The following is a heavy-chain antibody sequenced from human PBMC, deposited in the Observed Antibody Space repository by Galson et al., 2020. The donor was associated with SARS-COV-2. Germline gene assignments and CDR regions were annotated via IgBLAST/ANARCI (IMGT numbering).Heavy chain of an antibody. CDR2: IYYSGST. D-gene: IGHD3-10*01. CDR1: GGSISSYY. CDR3: AALWFGELWGWFDP. V-gene: IGHV4-59*13. J-gene: IGHJ5*02. Sequence: SETLSLTCTVSGGSISSYYWRWIRQPPGKGLEWLGYIYYSGSTNYNPSLKSRVTISVDTSKNQFSLKLSSVTAADTAVYYCAALWFGELWGWFDPWGQGTLVTVSS.